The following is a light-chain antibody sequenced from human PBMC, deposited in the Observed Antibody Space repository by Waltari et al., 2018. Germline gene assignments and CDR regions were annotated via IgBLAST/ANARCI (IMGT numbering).Light chain of an antibody. V-gene: IGLV2-18*02. Sequence: QSALTQPPSVSGSPGQSVTISCTGTSSDVGGYNRVSWYQQPPGTAPKLMIYEVSNRPSGVPDRFSGSKSGNTASLTISVLQAEDEADYYCSSYTSSSTVVFGGGTKLTVL. CDR2: EVS. CDR3: SSYTSSSTVV. CDR1: SSDVGGYNR. J-gene: IGLJ2*01.